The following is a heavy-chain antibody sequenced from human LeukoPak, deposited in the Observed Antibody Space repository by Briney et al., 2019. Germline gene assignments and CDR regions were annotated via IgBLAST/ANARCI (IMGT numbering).Heavy chain of an antibody. J-gene: IGHJ3*02. Sequence: GRSLRLSCAASGFTISSYSMNWVRQAPGKGLEWVSYISSSSSTIYYADSVKGRFTISRDNPKNSLYLQMNSRRVEDTAVYYCAREYSSSSGRAFDIWGQGTMVTVSS. CDR2: ISSSSSTI. CDR3: AREYSSSSGRAFDI. V-gene: IGHV3-48*04. CDR1: GFTISSYS. D-gene: IGHD6-6*01.